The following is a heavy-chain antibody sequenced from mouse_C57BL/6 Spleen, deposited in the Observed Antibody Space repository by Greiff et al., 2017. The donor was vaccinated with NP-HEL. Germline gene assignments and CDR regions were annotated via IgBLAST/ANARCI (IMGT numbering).Heavy chain of an antibody. CDR3: ARSDYYGSSYGFAY. Sequence: QVHVKQPGTELVKPGASVKLSCKASGYTFTSYWMHWVKQRPGQGLEWIGNINPSNGGTNYNEKFKSKATLTVDKSSSTAYMQLSSLTSEDSAVYYCARSDYYGSSYGFAYWGQGTLVTVSA. CDR1: GYTFTSYW. D-gene: IGHD1-1*01. CDR2: INPSNGGT. V-gene: IGHV1-53*01. J-gene: IGHJ3*01.